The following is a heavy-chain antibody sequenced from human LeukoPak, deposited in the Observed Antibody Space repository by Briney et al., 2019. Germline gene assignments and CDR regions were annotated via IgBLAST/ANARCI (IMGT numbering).Heavy chain of an antibody. J-gene: IGHJ2*01. Sequence: GGSLRLSCAASGFTFDDYAMHWVRQAPGKGLEWVSGISWNSGSIGYADSVKGRFTISRDNAKNSLYLQMNSLRVEDTALYYCAKGVGATLDWYFDLWGRGTLVTVSS. CDR3: AKGVGATLDWYFDL. V-gene: IGHV3-9*01. CDR2: ISWNSGSI. D-gene: IGHD1-26*01. CDR1: GFTFDDYA.